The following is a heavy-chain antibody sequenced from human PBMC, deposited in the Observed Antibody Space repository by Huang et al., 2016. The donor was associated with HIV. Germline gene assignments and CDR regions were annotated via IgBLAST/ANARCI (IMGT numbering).Heavy chain of an antibody. Sequence: QVELVQSGAEVKRPGASVRVSCKAAGYIFTKYGINWVRQATGQGLEWGGWISDYNGNTNYAEKFQGRVTMTRDTSATTAYMELRDVTSADTAVYYCARDHWYPLQNWFDLWGQGTLVTVSS. V-gene: IGHV1-18*01. J-gene: IGHJ5*01. CDR1: GYIFTKYG. D-gene: IGHD1-1*01. CDR2: ISDYNGNT. CDR3: ARDHWYPLQNWFDL.